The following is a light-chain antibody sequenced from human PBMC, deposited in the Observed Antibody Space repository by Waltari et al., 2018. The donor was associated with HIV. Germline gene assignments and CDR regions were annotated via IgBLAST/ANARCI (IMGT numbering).Light chain of an antibody. J-gene: IGLJ2*01. CDR2: EDS. CDR3: YSTDSSGNHRV. Sequence: SYELTQPPSVSVSPGQTARITCSGDALPKNYAYWYQQKSGQAPVLVIYEDSKRPSGIPERFSGSSSGTMATLTISGAQVEDEADYYCYSTDSSGNHRVFGGGTKLTVL. CDR1: ALPKNY. V-gene: IGLV3-10*01.